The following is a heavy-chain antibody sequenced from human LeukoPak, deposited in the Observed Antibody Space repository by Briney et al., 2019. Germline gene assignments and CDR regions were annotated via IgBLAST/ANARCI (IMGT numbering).Heavy chain of an antibody. CDR3: AREGFPAAYDY. D-gene: IGHD2-15*01. Sequence: GGSLRLSCAASGFTFSSYTMNWVRQAPGKGLEWVSSISGTSSYIYYADSVKGRFTISRDNAKNLLYLQMNSLRAEDAAVYYCAREGFPAAYDYWGQGTLVTVSS. CDR1: GFTFSSYT. J-gene: IGHJ4*02. CDR2: ISGTSSYI. V-gene: IGHV3-21*01.